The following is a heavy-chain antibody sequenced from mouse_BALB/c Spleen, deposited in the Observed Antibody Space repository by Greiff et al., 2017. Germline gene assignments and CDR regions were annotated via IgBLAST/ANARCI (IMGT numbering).Heavy chain of an antibody. CDR2: ISNGGGST. V-gene: IGHV5-12-2*01. Sequence: EVKLVGSGGGLVQPGGSLKLSCAASGFTFSSYTMSWVRQTPEKRLEWVAYISNGGGSTYYPDTVKGRFTISRDNAKNTLYLQMSSLKSEDTAMYYCARRAITNYAMDYWGQGTSVTVSS. CDR1: GFTFSSYT. CDR3: ARRAITNYAMDY. J-gene: IGHJ4*01. D-gene: IGHD2-4*01.